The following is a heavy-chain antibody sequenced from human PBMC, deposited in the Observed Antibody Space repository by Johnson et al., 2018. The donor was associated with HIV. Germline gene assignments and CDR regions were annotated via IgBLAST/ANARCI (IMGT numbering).Heavy chain of an antibody. CDR1: GITFSSYA. J-gene: IGHJ3*02. CDR3: AKNQAKNRKHYDVKMEDAFDI. Sequence: VQLVESGGGLEQPVGSLRLSCAASGITFSSYAMSWVRQAPGKGLEWVSRLGGSGANTYYADSVKGRFTIPRANSKNTLYLQMNSLRAEDTGLYYCAKNQAKNRKHYDVKMEDAFDIWGQGTMVIVSS. D-gene: IGHD3-22*01. CDR2: LGGSGANT. V-gene: IGHV3-23*04.